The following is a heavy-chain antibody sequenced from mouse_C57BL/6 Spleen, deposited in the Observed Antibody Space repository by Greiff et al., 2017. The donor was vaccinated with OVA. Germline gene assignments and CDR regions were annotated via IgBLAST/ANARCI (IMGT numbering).Heavy chain of an antibody. D-gene: IGHD1-1*01. CDR3: AREYYGSSPYFDY. J-gene: IGHJ2*01. Sequence: VKLVESGPGLVAPSQSLSITCTVSGFSLTSYAISWVRQPPGKGLEWLGVIWTGGGTNYNSALKSRLSISKDNSKSQVFLKMNSLQTDDTARYYCAREYYGSSPYFDYWGQGTTLTVSS. CDR2: IWTGGGT. CDR1: GFSLTSYA. V-gene: IGHV2-9-1*01.